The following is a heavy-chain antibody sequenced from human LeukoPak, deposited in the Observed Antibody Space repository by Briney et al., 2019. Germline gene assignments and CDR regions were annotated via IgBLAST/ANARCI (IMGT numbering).Heavy chain of an antibody. J-gene: IGHJ4*02. Sequence: ASVKVSCKASGYTFTGYYMHWARQAPGQGLEWMGWINPNSGGTNYAQKFQGRVTMTRDTSISTAYMELSRPRSDDTAVYYCARGGYYYGSGSYSYWGQGTLVTVSS. CDR1: GYTFTGYY. CDR2: INPNSGGT. D-gene: IGHD3-10*01. CDR3: ARGGYYYGSGSYSY. V-gene: IGHV1-2*02.